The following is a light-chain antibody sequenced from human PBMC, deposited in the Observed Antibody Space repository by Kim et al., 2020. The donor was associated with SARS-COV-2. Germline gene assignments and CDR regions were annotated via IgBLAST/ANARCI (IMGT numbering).Light chain of an antibody. CDR1: SSDLMYYNF. CDR2: DVN. Sequence: GQSITISCTVNSSDLMYYNFISWFQQHPGKAPTLIIYDVNHRPSGISNRFSGSKSGNTASLTISGLQAEDEADYHCSTYASGNSRIFGGGTQLTVL. CDR3: STYASGNSRI. J-gene: IGLJ2*01. V-gene: IGLV2-14*03.